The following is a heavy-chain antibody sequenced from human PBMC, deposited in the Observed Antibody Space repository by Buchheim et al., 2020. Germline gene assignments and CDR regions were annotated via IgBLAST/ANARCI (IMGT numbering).Heavy chain of an antibody. V-gene: IGHV3-15*07. CDR1: GFIFSNAW. CDR3: VTGAWLDF. CDR2: IKSKPDGGTT. J-gene: IGHJ4*02. Sequence: EVQLAESGGGLVKPGESLRLSCAGSGFIFSNAWMNWVRQASGKGLEWVGRIKSKPDGGTTDYAAPVKARFTISRADSTNKVYLQMNSLKIEDTAVYYCVTGAWLDFWGQGTL.